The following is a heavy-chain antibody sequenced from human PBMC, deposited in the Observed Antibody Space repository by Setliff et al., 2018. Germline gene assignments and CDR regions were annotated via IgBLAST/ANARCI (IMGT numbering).Heavy chain of an antibody. CDR3: ARDIGYTYGVDY. V-gene: IGHV4-4*07. J-gene: IGHJ4*02. D-gene: IGHD5-18*01. Sequence: TSETLSLTCTVSNVSISDYYWSWIRQPAGKGLEWIGRFHTSGSTTYNPSLKSRVTILVDTSKNQFSLELTSVTAADTAVYYCARDIGYTYGVDYWGQGVLVTVSS. CDR1: NVSISDYY. CDR2: FHTSGST.